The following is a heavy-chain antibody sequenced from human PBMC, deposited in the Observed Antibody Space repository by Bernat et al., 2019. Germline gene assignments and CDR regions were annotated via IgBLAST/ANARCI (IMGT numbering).Heavy chain of an antibody. Sequence: QVQLVQSGAEVKKPGASVKVSCKASGYTFTSYGISWVRQAPGQGLEWMGWISAYNGNTNYAQKLQGRVTMTTDTSTSTAYMELRSLRSDDTAVYYCARDTDSSGSSPTKRQRYYYGVDVWCQGTPVTLSS. J-gene: IGHJ6*02. V-gene: IGHV1-18*01. CDR2: ISAYNGNT. D-gene: IGHD6-19*01. CDR3: ARDTDSSGSSPTKRQRYYYGVDV. CDR1: GYTFTSYG.